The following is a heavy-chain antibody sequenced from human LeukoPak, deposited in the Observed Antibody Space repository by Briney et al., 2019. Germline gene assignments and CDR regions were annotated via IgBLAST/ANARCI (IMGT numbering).Heavy chain of an antibody. V-gene: IGHV3-21*01. CDR1: GFTFSSYS. J-gene: IGHJ4*02. Sequence: GGSLRLSCAASGFTFSSYSMNWVRQAPGKGLEWVSSISSSSSYIYYADSVKGRFTISRDNAKNSLYLQMNSLRAEATALYYCAMSYGSGSYHCYWGRGTMVVVSS. D-gene: IGHD3-10*01. CDR3: AMSYGSGSYHCY. CDR2: ISSSSSYI.